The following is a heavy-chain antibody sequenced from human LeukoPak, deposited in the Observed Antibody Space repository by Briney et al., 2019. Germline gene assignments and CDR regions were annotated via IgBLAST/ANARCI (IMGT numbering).Heavy chain of an antibody. Sequence: PGGSLRLSCAASGFTFSSYTMHWVRQAPGKGLEWVAFIRDAGSNKYYADSVKGRFTISRDNSKNTLNLQMNSLRAEDTAVYYCTKNLGQWLDYWGQGTLVTVSS. J-gene: IGHJ4*02. CDR2: IRDAGSNK. CDR3: TKNLGQWLDY. CDR1: GFTFSSYT. V-gene: IGHV3-30*02. D-gene: IGHD3-22*01.